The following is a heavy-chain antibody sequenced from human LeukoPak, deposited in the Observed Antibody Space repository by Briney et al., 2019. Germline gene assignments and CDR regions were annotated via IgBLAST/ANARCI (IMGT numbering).Heavy chain of an antibody. D-gene: IGHD6-19*01. CDR1: GYTFTSYY. J-gene: IGHJ4*02. CDR3: ARVSGWYHYFDY. CDR2: INPSGGST. Sequence: GASVKVSCKASGYTFTSYYMHWVRRAPGQGLEWMGIINPSGGSTSYAQKFQGRVTMTRDTSTSTVYMELSSLRSEDTAVYYCARVSGWYHYFDYWGQGTLVTVSS. V-gene: IGHV1-46*01.